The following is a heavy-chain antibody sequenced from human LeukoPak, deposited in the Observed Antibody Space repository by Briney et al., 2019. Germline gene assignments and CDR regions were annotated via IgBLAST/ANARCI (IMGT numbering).Heavy chain of an antibody. CDR3: AKDHGTAVAGFYY. J-gene: IGHJ4*02. CDR1: GFSFSSCG. V-gene: IGHV3-23*01. D-gene: IGHD6-19*01. CDR2: ISSGSGTT. Sequence: GGSLRLSCAASGFSFSSCGMSWVRQAPGKGLEWVSGISSGSGTTYYADSVKGRFIVSRDTSKNTLYLQMNSLRGEDTAVYYCAKDHGTAVAGFYYWGQGTLVTVSS.